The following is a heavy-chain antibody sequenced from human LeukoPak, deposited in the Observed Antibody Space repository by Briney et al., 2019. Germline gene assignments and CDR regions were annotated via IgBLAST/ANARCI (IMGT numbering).Heavy chain of an antibody. CDR1: GFTFSSYE. J-gene: IGHJ6*03. V-gene: IGHV3-48*03. Sequence: PGGSLRLSCAASGFTFSSYEMNWVRQAPGKGLEWVSYISSSGDTIYYADSVRGRFTISRDNAKNSLHLQMNSLRAEDAAVYYCARAINPGYCSSTSCYALYYYYMDVWGKGTTVTVSS. CDR2: ISSSGDTI. D-gene: IGHD2-2*01. CDR3: ARAINPGYCSSTSCYALYYYYMDV.